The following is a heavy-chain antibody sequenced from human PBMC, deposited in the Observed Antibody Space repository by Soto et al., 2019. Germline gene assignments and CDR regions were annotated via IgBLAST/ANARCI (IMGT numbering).Heavy chain of an antibody. D-gene: IGHD3-16*01. CDR3: ARDEFGAFDI. CDR1: GYTFTSSG. J-gene: IGHJ3*02. Sequence: ASVKVSCKASGYTFTSSGISWVRQAPGQGLEWMGWISAYNGNTNYAQKLQGRDTMTTDTSTSTAYMELRSLRFDDTAVYYCARDEFGAFDIWGQGTMVTVSS. V-gene: IGHV1-18*01. CDR2: ISAYNGNT.